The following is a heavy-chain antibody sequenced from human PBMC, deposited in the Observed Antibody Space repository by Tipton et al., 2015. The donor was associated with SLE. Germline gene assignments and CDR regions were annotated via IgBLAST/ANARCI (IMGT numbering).Heavy chain of an antibody. CDR1: GFTFSSYA. J-gene: IGHJ3*02. V-gene: IGHV3-23*01. CDR2: ISGSGGSI. D-gene: IGHD5-24*01. Sequence: SLRLSCAASGFTFSSYAMSWVRQAPGKGLEWVSAISGSGGSIYYADSVKGRFTTSRDNAKNSLYLQMNSLRAEDTAVYYCARDTRDGYNYAFDIWGQGTMVTVSS. CDR3: ARDTRDGYNYAFDI.